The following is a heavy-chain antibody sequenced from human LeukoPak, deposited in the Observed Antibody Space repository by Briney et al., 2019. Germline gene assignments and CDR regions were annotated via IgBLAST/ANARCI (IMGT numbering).Heavy chain of an antibody. Sequence: LRLSCAESGFTFSSYGKQWGRQAQGKGVEWVAVIWYDGSNKNYADSGKGRCTISRENNKKTLYMKKKRERDEGRGVYDCAKDRYDSSGYYPFDYWGQGTLVTVSS. CDR1: GFTFSSYG. J-gene: IGHJ4*02. V-gene: IGHV3-33*06. D-gene: IGHD3-22*01. CDR2: IWYDGSNK. CDR3: AKDRYDSSGYYPFDY.